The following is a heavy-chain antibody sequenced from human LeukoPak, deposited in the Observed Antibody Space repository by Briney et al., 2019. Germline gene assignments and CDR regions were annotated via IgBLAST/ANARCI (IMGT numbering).Heavy chain of an antibody. J-gene: IGHJ5*01. Sequence: GGSLRLSCAASGFTFSSYGMHWVRQAPGKGLEWVADIWYDGSNKYYADSVKGRFTISRDNSKNSLYLQMNSLRAEDTAVYYCARNAYTSSTDSWGQGTLVTVSS. V-gene: IGHV3-33*01. D-gene: IGHD2-2*01. CDR1: GFTFSSYG. CDR2: IWYDGSNK. CDR3: ARNAYTSSTDS.